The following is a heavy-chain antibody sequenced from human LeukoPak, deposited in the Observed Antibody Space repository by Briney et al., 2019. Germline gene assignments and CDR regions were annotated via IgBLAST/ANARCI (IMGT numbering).Heavy chain of an antibody. Sequence: GGSLRLSCAASGFTFSSYRMNWVRQAPGKGLEWVSAISSSSSYIYYADSVKGRFTISRDNAKNSLYLQMNSLRAEDTAVYYCARSRAPNYDILSYYYYYYMDVWGKGTTVTVSS. D-gene: IGHD3-9*01. CDR3: ARSRAPNYDILSYYYYYYMDV. V-gene: IGHV3-21*01. CDR1: GFTFSSYR. CDR2: ISSSSSYI. J-gene: IGHJ6*03.